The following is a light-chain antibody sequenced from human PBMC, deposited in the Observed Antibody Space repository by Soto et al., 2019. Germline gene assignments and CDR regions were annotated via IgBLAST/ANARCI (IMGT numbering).Light chain of an antibody. CDR2: DVS. CDR1: SSDVGSYNY. CDR3: CSYAGSYTSDV. Sequence: QSALTQPASVSGSPGQSITISCTGTSSDVGSYNYVSWYQQHPGKAPKLMIYDVSERPSGVPDRFSGSKSGNTASLTISGLQAEDEADYYCCSYAGSYTSDVFGTGTKVTVL. J-gene: IGLJ1*01. V-gene: IGLV2-11*01.